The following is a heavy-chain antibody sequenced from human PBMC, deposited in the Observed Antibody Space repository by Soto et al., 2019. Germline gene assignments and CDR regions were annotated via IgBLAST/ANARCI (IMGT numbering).Heavy chain of an antibody. D-gene: IGHD3-22*01. CDR3: ARSLGHMIVVVTFDY. CDR1: AYTFTSYG. CDR2: VSAYNGNS. V-gene: IGHV1-18*04. J-gene: IGHJ4*02. Sequence: ASVKVSCKASAYTFTSYGISWVRQAPGQGLEWVGWVSAYNGNSNYAQKYEGRVTMTTDTSTSTVYMELSSLRSEDTAVYYCARSLGHMIVVVTFDYWGQGTQVTVSS.